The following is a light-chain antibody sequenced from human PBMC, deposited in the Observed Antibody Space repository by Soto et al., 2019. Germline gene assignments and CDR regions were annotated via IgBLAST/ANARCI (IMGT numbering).Light chain of an antibody. Sequence: DIQMTQSPSSLSASVGDRVTITCRASQSISSYLNWYRQKPGQAPKLLIYAASSLQSGVPSRFSGSGSGTDFTLTISSLQPEDFATYYCQQSYSTPYTFGQGTKLEIK. V-gene: IGKV1-39*01. CDR1: QSISSY. J-gene: IGKJ2*01. CDR2: AAS. CDR3: QQSYSTPYT.